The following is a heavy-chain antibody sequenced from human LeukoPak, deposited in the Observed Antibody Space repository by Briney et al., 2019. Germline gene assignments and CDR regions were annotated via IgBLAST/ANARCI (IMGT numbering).Heavy chain of an antibody. CDR3: ANLRGSGSSYFDS. V-gene: IGHV3-23*01. CDR2: ISASGIGT. D-gene: IGHD3-10*01. Sequence: GGSLRLSCAASGFTFSTYVMSWVRQAPGRGLEWVSTISASGIGTYYADSVKGRFTVSRDNSKNTLYLQMNSLRAEDTAVYFCANLRGSGSSYFDSWGQGTLVTVSS. J-gene: IGHJ4*02. CDR1: GFTFSTYV.